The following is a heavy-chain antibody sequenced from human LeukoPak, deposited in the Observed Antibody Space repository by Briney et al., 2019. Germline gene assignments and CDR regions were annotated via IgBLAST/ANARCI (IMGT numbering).Heavy chain of an antibody. CDR2: ISGSGDTA. CDR1: GFTFNSYA. V-gene: IGHV3-23*01. D-gene: IGHD2-15*01. CDR3: VKDDCSGGSCYSSGNDAFDF. Sequence: GGSLRLSCAASGFTFNSYAMSWVRQAPGKGREWVSLISGSGDTAYYADSVKGRFTISRDNSKNNLYLQMSSLRADDTAVYYCVKDDCSGGSCYSSGNDAFDFWGQGTMVTVSS. J-gene: IGHJ3*01.